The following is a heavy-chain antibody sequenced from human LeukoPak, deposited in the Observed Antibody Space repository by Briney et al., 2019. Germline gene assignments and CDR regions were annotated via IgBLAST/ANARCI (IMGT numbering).Heavy chain of an antibody. CDR2: IKQDGSEK. D-gene: IGHD3-9*01. V-gene: IGHV3-7*01. Sequence: PGGSLRLSCAASGFTFSSYWMSWVRQAPGKGLEWVANIKQDGSEKYYVASVKGRFTISRDSAKNSLYLQMNSLRAEDTAVYYCARDVLYFDILTGYGAWGQGTLVTVSS. J-gene: IGHJ5*02. CDR3: ARDVLYFDILTGYGA. CDR1: GFTFSSYW.